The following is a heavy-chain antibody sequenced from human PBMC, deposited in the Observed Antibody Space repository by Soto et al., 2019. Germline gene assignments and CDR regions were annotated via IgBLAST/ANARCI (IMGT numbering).Heavy chain of an antibody. CDR2: FDPEDGET. D-gene: IGHD2-2*01. Sequence: ASVKVSCKVSGYTLTELSMHWVRQAPGKGLEWMGGFDPEDGETIYAQKFQGRVTMTEDTSTDTTYMELSSLRSEDTAVYYCATVGQYQLLGGMDVWGQGTTVTVSS. CDR3: ATVGQYQLLGGMDV. CDR1: GYTLTELS. J-gene: IGHJ6*02. V-gene: IGHV1-24*01.